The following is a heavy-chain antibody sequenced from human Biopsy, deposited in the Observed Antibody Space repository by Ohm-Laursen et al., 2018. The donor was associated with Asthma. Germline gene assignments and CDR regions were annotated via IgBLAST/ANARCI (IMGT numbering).Heavy chain of an antibody. Sequence: SLRPSCTVSGFSFNSYGMHWVRQAPGKGLAWVAVMSFDGRQTYYADSVKGRFTISRDNSKNTRYLQMNSLRAEDTAVYYCAKERYYDFWSGYPIWGQGTMVTVSS. D-gene: IGHD3-3*01. V-gene: IGHV3-30*18. CDR1: GFSFNSYG. CDR3: AKERYYDFWSGYPI. CDR2: MSFDGRQT. J-gene: IGHJ3*02.